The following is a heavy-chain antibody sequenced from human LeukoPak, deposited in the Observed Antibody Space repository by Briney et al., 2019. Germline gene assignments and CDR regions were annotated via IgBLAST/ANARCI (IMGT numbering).Heavy chain of an antibody. J-gene: IGHJ4*02. V-gene: IGHV4-34*01. CDR3: ARGRVVGDYVLDS. D-gene: IGHD3-16*01. Sequence: SESVSLTCAIDGRSVGDYYCGWIRQHPGKRREWIGEINHSGSINYNPSLKSRVTLSVDTSKNQFSLKVTSTTAADTALYYCARGRVVGDYVLDSWGQGTLVTVSS. CDR2: INHSGSI. CDR1: GRSVGDYY.